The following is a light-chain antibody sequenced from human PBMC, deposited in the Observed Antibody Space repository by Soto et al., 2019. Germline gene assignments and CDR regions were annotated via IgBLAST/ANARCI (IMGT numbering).Light chain of an antibody. CDR1: SSDVGGYNY. J-gene: IGLJ2*01. CDR3: SSYTSSSTLGV. V-gene: IGLV2-14*01. Sequence: QSALTQPASVSGSPGQSITISCTGTSSDVGGYNYVSWYQQHPGKAPKLMIYDVSYRPSGVSNRFSGSKSGNTASLTISGLQPEDEADYYCSSYTSSSTLGVFGGGTQLTVL. CDR2: DVS.